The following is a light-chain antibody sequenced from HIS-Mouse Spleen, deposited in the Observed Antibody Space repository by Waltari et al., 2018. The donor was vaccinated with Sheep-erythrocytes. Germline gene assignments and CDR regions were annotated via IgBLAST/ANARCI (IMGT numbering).Light chain of an antibody. CDR2: DVS. CDR1: SSDSGGYNY. CDR3: CSYAGSYTFWV. V-gene: IGLV2-11*01. Sequence: QSALTQPRSVSGSPGPSVTISCPGTSSDSGGYNYVSWYQQHPGKAPKLMIYDVSKRPSGVPDRFSGSKSGNTASLTISGLQAEDEADYYCCSYAGSYTFWVFGGGTKLTVL. J-gene: IGLJ3*02.